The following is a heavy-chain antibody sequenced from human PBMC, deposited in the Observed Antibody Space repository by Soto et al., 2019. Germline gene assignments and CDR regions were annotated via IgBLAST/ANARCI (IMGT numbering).Heavy chain of an antibody. CDR1: GYTFTSYD. J-gene: IGHJ5*02. CDR2: MNPNSGNT. CDR3: ARAGTPNYDYVLGDWFDP. V-gene: IGHV1-8*01. D-gene: IGHD3-16*01. Sequence: AASVKVSCKASGYTFTSYDINWVRQATGQGLEWMGWMNPNSGNTGYAQKFQGRVTLTRNTSISTAYMALSSLRSEDTAVYYCARAGTPNYDYVLGDWFDPWGQGTLLTVSS.